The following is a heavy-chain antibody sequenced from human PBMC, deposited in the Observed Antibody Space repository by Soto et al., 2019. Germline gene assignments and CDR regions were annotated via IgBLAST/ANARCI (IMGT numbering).Heavy chain of an antibody. J-gene: IGHJ6*02. Sequence: SQTLSLTCAISGDSASSNSAAWNWIRQSPSRGLEWLGRTYYRSKWYNDYAVSVKSRITINPDTSKNQFSLQLNSVTPEDTAVYDCARESSFDWLLSAYYGMDVWGQGTTVTVSS. CDR1: GDSASSNSAA. V-gene: IGHV6-1*01. CDR3: ARESSFDWLLSAYYGMDV. D-gene: IGHD3-9*01. CDR2: TYYRSKWYN.